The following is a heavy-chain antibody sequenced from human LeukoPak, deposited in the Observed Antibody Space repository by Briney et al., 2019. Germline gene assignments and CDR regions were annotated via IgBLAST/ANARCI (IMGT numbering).Heavy chain of an antibody. Sequence: PGGSLRLSCAAAGFTFNTYALHWVRQAPGKGLEWVSIISHDGNTKYYTASVKGRFTVSRDDAENTLYLQMNGLRTEDTATYYCARGFYVFHGSGYFDYWGPGTSVTVSS. J-gene: IGHJ4*02. CDR1: GFTFNTYA. D-gene: IGHD3-3*01. CDR3: ARGFYVFHGSGYFDY. CDR2: ISHDGNTK. V-gene: IGHV3-30*04.